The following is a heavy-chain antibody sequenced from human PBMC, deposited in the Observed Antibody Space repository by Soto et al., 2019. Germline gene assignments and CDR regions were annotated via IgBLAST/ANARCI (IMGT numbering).Heavy chain of an antibody. D-gene: IGHD3-10*01. J-gene: IGHJ6*03. CDR3: ARGWFGPDV. V-gene: IGHV3-74*01. CDR1: EFTFSGRS. Sequence: EVQLVESGGGLVQPGGSLRLSCAASEFTFSGRSVHWVRQAPGKGLVWVSGIDKVGTDSTYADSVKGRFTSSRDNAKNTVYLEMNSRRVGGTAVYYCARGWFGPDVWGKGTTVTVSS. CDR2: IDKVGTDS.